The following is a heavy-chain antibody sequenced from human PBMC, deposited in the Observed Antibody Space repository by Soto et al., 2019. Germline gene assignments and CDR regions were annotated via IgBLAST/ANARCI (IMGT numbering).Heavy chain of an antibody. V-gene: IGHV3-30*18. CDR3: AKKLHYGDYSDYYYDGMDV. CDR2: ISYDGSNK. Sequence: QVQLVESGGGVVQPGRSLRLSCAASGFTFSSYGMHWVRQAPGKGLEWVAVISYDGSNKYYADSVKGRFTISRDNSKNTLDLQMNSLRAEDTAVYYCAKKLHYGDYSDYYYDGMDVWCQGTTVTVSS. CDR1: GFTFSSYG. D-gene: IGHD4-17*01. J-gene: IGHJ6*02.